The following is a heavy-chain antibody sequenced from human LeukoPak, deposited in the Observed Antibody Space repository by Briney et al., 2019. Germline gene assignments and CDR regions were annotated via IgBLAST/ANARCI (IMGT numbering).Heavy chain of an antibody. CDR2: IYHSGST. Sequence: SETLSPTCAVYGGSFSGYYWSWIRQPPGKGLEWIGYIYHSGSTNYNPSLKSRVTISIDKSKKQFSLKLISVTAADTAIYYCARVGGMTTINNAAFDIWGQGTMVTVSS. D-gene: IGHD4-4*01. CDR1: GGSFSGYY. V-gene: IGHV4-59*01. CDR3: ARVGGMTTINNAAFDI. J-gene: IGHJ3*02.